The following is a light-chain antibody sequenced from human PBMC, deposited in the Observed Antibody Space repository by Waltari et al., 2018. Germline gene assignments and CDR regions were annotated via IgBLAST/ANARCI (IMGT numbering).Light chain of an antibody. CDR1: QNIGND. J-gene: IGKJ1*01. Sequence: IVLTHSPGTLPLSPGGRATPPCRASQNIGNDLAWYQQKPGQAPRLLIYGASSRAAGIPDRFSGSGSGADFSLTISRLEPEDFAVYYCQHHVRLPATFGQGTKV. V-gene: IGKV3-20*01. CDR3: QHHVRLPAT. CDR2: GAS.